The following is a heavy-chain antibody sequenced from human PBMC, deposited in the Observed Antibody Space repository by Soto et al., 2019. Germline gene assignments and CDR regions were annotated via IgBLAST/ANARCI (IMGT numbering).Heavy chain of an antibody. D-gene: IGHD6-19*01. V-gene: IGHV1-18*01. CDR1: GYTFTSYG. CDR2: ISAYNGNT. Sequence: ASVKVSCKASGYTFTSYGISWVRQAPGQGLEWMGWISAYNGNTNYAQKLQGRVTMTTDTSTSTAYMELRSLRSDDTAVYYCARASLLLGSGQGPSDYWGQGTLVTVSS. CDR3: ARASLLLGSGQGPSDY. J-gene: IGHJ4*02.